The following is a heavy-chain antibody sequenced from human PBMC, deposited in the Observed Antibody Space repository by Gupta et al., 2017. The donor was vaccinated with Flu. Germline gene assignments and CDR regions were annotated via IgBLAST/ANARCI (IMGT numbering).Heavy chain of an antibody. J-gene: IGHJ3*02. V-gene: IGHV5-51*01. CDR3: AGLLRLYSQDAFDI. Sequence: EVPLVRSGAEVKKPGESLKISCKGSGYSFTSYLIGLVRQMPGKGLEWMGIIYPGDSDTRYSPSFQGQATISAHKSISTAYLQWSSLKASDTAMYYCAGLLRLYSQDAFDIWGQGTMVTGSS. CDR2: IYPGDSDT. CDR1: GYSFTSYL. D-gene: IGHD5-18*01.